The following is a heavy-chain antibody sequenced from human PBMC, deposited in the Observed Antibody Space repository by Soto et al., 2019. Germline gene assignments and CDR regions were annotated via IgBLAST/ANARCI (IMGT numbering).Heavy chain of an antibody. CDR3: ARGGYYDNNWAKLRHYGLDV. J-gene: IGHJ6*02. D-gene: IGHD3-16*01. CDR1: GYTFIRYG. Sequence: ASGKVSCKASGYTFIRYGITCVRQAPGQGFEWMGWISPYDDSTIYAQKLQGRVTMTADTSRRIVNLNLRSPTSDDTAVYYCARGGYYDNNWAKLRHYGLDVWG. V-gene: IGHV1-18*01. CDR2: ISPYDDST.